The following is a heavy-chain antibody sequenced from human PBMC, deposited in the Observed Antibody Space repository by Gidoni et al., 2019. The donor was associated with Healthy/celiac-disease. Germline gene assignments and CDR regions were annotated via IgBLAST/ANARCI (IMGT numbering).Heavy chain of an antibody. D-gene: IGHD2-2*01. V-gene: IGHV4-59*01. CDR3: ARSPGGDCSSTSCLTGPYYYYGRDV. J-gene: IGHJ6*02. CDR2: IYYSGST. Sequence: QVQLQESGPGLVKPSETLSLTCTVSGGSISSYYWSWIRQPPGKGLEWIGYIYYSGSTNYNTSLKSRVTISVDTSNNQFSLKLSSVTAADTAVYYCARSPGGDCSSTSCLTGPYYYYGRDVWGQGTTVTVSS. CDR1: GGSISSYY.